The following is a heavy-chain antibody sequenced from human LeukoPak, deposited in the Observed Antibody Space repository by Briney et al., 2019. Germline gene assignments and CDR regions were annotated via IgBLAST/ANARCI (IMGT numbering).Heavy chain of an antibody. Sequence: GGSLRLSCGASGFTFSSYGMHWVRQAPGKGLEWVAFIRYDGSNKYYSDSVKGRFTISRDNSKNTLYLQMNSLRAEDTAVYYCARRAGAYSHPYDYWGQGTLVTVSS. CDR3: ARRAGAYSHPYDY. CDR2: IRYDGSNK. D-gene: IGHD4/OR15-4a*01. CDR1: GFTFSSYG. J-gene: IGHJ4*02. V-gene: IGHV3-30*02.